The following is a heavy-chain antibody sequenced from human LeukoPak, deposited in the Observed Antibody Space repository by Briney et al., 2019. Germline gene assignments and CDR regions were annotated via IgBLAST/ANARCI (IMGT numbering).Heavy chain of an antibody. Sequence: PGGSLRLSCAASGFTFSSYGLSWVRHAPGKGLERVSAISGSAVSTYYADSVKGRFTISRDNSKNTLYLQMNSLRVEDTAVYYCAKAVPKAVVTPSFDYWGQGTLVTVSS. CDR3: AKAVPKAVVTPSFDY. V-gene: IGHV3-23*01. D-gene: IGHD4-23*01. J-gene: IGHJ4*02. CDR2: ISGSAVST. CDR1: GFTFSSYG.